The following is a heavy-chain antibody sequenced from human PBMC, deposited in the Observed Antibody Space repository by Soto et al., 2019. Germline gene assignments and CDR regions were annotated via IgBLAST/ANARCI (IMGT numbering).Heavy chain of an antibody. CDR1: GNTFTSYE. Sequence: SLKVSFKATGNTFTSYEINWLRQATVHELEWMGWINPNSGNIGYAQKFQGRVTMTRDTAIRTAYMAVSRLRSDDTAVYYCARGRASGSYYLLDYWGQGPLFT. J-gene: IGHJ4*02. V-gene: IGHV1-8*01. CDR2: INPNSGNI. D-gene: IGHD3-10*01. CDR3: ARGRASGSYYLLDY.